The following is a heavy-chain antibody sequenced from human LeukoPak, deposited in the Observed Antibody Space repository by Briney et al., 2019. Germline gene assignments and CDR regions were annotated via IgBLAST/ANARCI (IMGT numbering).Heavy chain of an antibody. Sequence: PSETLSLTCTVSGGSISSGGYYWSWIRQPPGKGLEWIGYIYHSGSTYYNPSLKSRVTISVDRSKNQFSLKLSSVTAADTAVYYCARDLSGSYSNYWGQGTLVTISS. D-gene: IGHD1-26*01. CDR2: IYHSGST. CDR1: GGSISSGGYY. CDR3: ARDLSGSYSNY. V-gene: IGHV4-30-2*01. J-gene: IGHJ4*02.